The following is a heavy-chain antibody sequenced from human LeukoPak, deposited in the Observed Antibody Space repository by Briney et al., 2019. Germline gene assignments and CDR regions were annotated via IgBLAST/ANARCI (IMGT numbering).Heavy chain of an antibody. CDR2: ISSSSSYI. J-gene: IGHJ6*03. V-gene: IGHV3-21*01. Sequence: SGGSLRLSCAASGFTFSSYSMNWVRQAPGKGLEWVSSISSSSSYIYYADSVKGRFTISRDNAKNSLYLQMNSLRAEDTAVYYCARTGSWNRNWYYHYYYMDVWGKGTTVTVSS. CDR1: GFTFSSYS. CDR3: ARTGSWNRNWYYHYYYMDV. D-gene: IGHD1-1*01.